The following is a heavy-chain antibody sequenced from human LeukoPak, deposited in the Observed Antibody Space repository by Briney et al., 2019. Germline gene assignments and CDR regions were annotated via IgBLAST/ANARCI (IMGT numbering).Heavy chain of an antibody. Sequence: ASVKVSCKASGYTFINYYLHWVRQAPGQGLVWMGQINPNTGSTNCAQMFQGRVTMTRDTSTSTVYMELSSLRSEDTAVYYCARDRDFWSGYYGMDVWGQGTTVTVSS. CDR2: INPNTGST. CDR1: GYTFINYY. D-gene: IGHD3-3*01. V-gene: IGHV1-46*01. CDR3: ARDRDFWSGYYGMDV. J-gene: IGHJ6*02.